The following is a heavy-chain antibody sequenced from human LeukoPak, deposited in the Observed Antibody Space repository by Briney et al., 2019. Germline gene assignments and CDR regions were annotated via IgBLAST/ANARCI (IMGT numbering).Heavy chain of an antibody. J-gene: IGHJ4*02. D-gene: IGHD1-26*01. CDR2: IKQDGSEK. CDR3: ARGGSSTGAIFTAY. V-gene: IGHV3-7*01. CDR1: GSTFSSYW. Sequence: SGGSLRLSCAASGSTFSSYWMSWVRQAPGKGLEWVANIKQDGSEKYYVDSVKGRFTISRDNAKNSLYLQMNSLRAEDTAVYYCARGGSSTGAIFTAYWGQGTLVTVSS.